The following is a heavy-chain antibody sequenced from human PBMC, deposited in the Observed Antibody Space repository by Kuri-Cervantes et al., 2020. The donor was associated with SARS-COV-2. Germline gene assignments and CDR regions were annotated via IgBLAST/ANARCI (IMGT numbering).Heavy chain of an antibody. D-gene: IGHD3-3*01. J-gene: IGHJ4*02. CDR3: ARDYHDFWSGYYPFEY. Sequence: GGSLRLSCAASGFTLCNYWMSWVRQAPGKGLEWVANIKQDGSERYYVDSVKGRFTISRDNAKNSLYLQMNSLRAEDSAVYYCARDYHDFWSGYYPFEYWGQGTLVTVSS. CDR2: IKQDGSER. CDR1: GFTLCNYW. V-gene: IGHV3-7*05.